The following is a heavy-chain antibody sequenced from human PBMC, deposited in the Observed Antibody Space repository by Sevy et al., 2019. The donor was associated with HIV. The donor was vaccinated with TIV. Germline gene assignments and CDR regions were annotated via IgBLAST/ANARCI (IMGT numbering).Heavy chain of an antibody. Sequence: GGSLRLSCSASGFTFSSYAMHWVRQAPGKGLEYVSAISSNGGSTYYAYSVKGRFTISRDNSKNTLYLQMSSLRAEDTAVYYCVREARDDYSLIYYYYYGMDVWGQGTTVTVSS. CDR3: VREARDDYSLIYYYYYGMDV. V-gene: IGHV3-64D*06. J-gene: IGHJ6*02. D-gene: IGHD4-4*01. CDR1: GFTFSSYA. CDR2: ISSNGGST.